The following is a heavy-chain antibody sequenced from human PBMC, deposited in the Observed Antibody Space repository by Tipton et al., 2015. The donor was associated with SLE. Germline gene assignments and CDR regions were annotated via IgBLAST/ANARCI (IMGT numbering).Heavy chain of an antibody. CDR1: GDSVSSNSAA. CDR2: TCYRSKWYN. Sequence: GLVKPSQTLSLTCAISGDSVSSNSAAWNWIRQSPSRGLEWLGRTCYRSKWYNDYAVSVKSRITINPDTSKNQFSLQLNSVTPEDTAVYYCARGPSRLDFGWFYYGMDVWGQGTTVTVSS. V-gene: IGHV6-1*01. CDR3: ARGPSRLDFGWFYYGMDV. J-gene: IGHJ6*02. D-gene: IGHD3-9*01.